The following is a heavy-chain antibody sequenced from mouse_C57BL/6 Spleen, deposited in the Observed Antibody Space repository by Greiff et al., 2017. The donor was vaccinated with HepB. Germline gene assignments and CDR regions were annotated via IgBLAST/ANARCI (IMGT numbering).Heavy chain of an antibody. V-gene: IGHV5-6*01. CDR3: ARLDSNSYGRDY. Sequence: EVKLVESGGDLVKPGGSLKLSCAASGFTFSSYGMSWVRLTPDKRLEWVATISSGGSYTYYPDSVKGRFTISRDNAKNTLYLQMSSLKSEDTAMYYCARLDSNSYGRDYWGQGTSVTVSS. D-gene: IGHD2-5*01. CDR2: ISSGGSYT. CDR1: GFTFSSYG. J-gene: IGHJ4*01.